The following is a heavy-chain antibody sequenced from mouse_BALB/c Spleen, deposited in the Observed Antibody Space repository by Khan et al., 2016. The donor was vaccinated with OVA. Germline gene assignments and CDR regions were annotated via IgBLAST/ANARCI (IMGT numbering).Heavy chain of an antibody. J-gene: IGHJ2*01. CDR3: ARGNYYGYYFDH. CDR2: ISDSSTT. CDR1: GFSISSFCV. V-gene: IGHV3-2*02. Sequence: EVQLVESGGGLVQPSQSRTLTCAVTGFSISSFCVWNWRRQSQGKKLGVTYNISDSSTTCYTPSLKSRITISRDKSKNQLFLQLTFLTAEDTATYYCARGNYYGYYFDHWGQGTTLTVSS. D-gene: IGHD1-1*01.